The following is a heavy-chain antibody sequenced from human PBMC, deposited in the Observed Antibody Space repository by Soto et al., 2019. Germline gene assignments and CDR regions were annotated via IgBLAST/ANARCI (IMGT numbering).Heavy chain of an antibody. J-gene: IGHJ4*02. CDR2: ISSSGSTI. D-gene: IGHD3-22*01. CDR1: GFTFSDYY. V-gene: IGHV3-11*01. CDR3: ARDYYDSSGYYDYFDY. Sequence: GGSLRLSCAASGFTFSDYYMIWIRQAPGKGLEWVSYISSSGSTIYYADSVKGRFTISRDNAKNSLYLQMNSLRAEDTAVYYCARDYYDSSGYYDYFDYWGQGTLVTVSS.